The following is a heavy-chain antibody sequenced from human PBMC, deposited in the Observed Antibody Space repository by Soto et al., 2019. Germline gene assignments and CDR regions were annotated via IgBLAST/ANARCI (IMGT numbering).Heavy chain of an antibody. CDR3: ARARIPYNAFDI. Sequence: GASVKVSCKESGDTFTGYYMHWPRQAPGQGLEWMGWINPNSGGTNYAQKFQGWVTMTRDTSISTAYMELSRLRSDDTAVYYCARARIPYNAFDIWGQGTMVTVSS. CDR2: INPNSGGT. D-gene: IGHD1-1*01. CDR1: GDTFTGYY. V-gene: IGHV1-2*04. J-gene: IGHJ3*02.